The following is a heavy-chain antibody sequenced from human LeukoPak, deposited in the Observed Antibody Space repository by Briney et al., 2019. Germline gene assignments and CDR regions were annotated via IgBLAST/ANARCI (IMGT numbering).Heavy chain of an antibody. D-gene: IGHD3-22*01. J-gene: IGHJ5*02. CDR1: GFTFSSYS. Sequence: GGSLRLSCAAPGFTFSSYSMNWVRQAPGKGLEWVSYISSSSSTIYYADSVKGRFTISRDNAKNSLYLQMNSLRAEDTAVYYCARVGLTYYYDSSGYNWFDPWGQGTLVTVSS. V-gene: IGHV3-48*01. CDR3: ARVGLTYYYDSSGYNWFDP. CDR2: ISSSSSTI.